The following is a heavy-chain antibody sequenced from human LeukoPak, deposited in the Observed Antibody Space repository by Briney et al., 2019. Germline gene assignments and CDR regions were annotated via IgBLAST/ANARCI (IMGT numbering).Heavy chain of an antibody. J-gene: IGHJ3*02. Sequence: PSQTLSLTCAISGDSVSSNSGAWNWLRQSPSRGLEWLGRTYYRSKWYYDYAVSLKSRITINPDTSKNQFSLQLNSVTPEDTAVYYCASDEGRTLDGFDIWGQGTMVTVSS. D-gene: IGHD2-15*01. CDR1: GDSVSSNSGA. V-gene: IGHV6-1*01. CDR2: TYYRSKWYY. CDR3: ASDEGRTLDGFDI.